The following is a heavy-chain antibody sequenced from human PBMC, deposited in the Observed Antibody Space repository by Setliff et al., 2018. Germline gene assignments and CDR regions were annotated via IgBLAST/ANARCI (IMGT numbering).Heavy chain of an antibody. Sequence: ASVKVSCKASGYTFTSHYMHWVRQAPGLGLEWMGTINPSSGRTSYAQKFQGRVTMTRDTSTSTVYMHMSSLRSEDTAVYYCARDVFPYHYEGAFDIWGQGTMVTVSS. CDR2: INPSSGRT. J-gene: IGHJ3*02. V-gene: IGHV1-46*01. D-gene: IGHD3-22*01. CDR3: ARDVFPYHYEGAFDI. CDR1: GYTFTSHY.